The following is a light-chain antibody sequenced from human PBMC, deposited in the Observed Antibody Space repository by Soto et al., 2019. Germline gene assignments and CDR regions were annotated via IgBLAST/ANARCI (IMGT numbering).Light chain of an antibody. CDR1: QSVSSSY. CDR3: QQYGSTPVT. Sequence: EIVLTQSPGTLSLSPGERATLSCRASQSVSSSYLAWYQQKAGQAPKLLIYGASSRATGIPDRFSGSGSGTDFTLTISRLEPEDFAMYYCQQYGSTPVTFGQGTKVDI. J-gene: IGKJ1*01. V-gene: IGKV3-20*01. CDR2: GAS.